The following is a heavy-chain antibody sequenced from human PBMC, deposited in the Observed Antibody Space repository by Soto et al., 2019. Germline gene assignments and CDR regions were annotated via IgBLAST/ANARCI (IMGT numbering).Heavy chain of an antibody. D-gene: IGHD2-15*01. CDR1: GGSISSGDYY. Sequence: SETLSLTCTVSGGSISSGDYYWSWIRQPPGKGLEWIGYIYYSGSTYYNPSLKSRVTISVDTSKNQFSLKLSSVTAADTAVYYCASALGDYPRYCSGGSCYLNWFDPWGQGTLVTVSS. CDR3: ASALGDYPRYCSGGSCYLNWFDP. J-gene: IGHJ5*02. V-gene: IGHV4-30-4*01. CDR2: IYYSGST.